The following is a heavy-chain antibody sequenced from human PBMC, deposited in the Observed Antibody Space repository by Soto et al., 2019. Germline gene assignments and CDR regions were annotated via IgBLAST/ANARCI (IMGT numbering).Heavy chain of an antibody. CDR3: AKDTGVYYDFWSGYYLGDY. Sequence: EVQLLESGGGLVQPGGSLRLSCAASGFTFSSYAMSWVRQAPGKVLEWVSAISGSGGSTYYADSVKGRFTISRDNSKNTLYLQMNSPRAEDTAVYYCAKDTGVYYDFWSGYYLGDYWGQGTLVTVSS. D-gene: IGHD3-3*01. CDR2: ISGSGGST. J-gene: IGHJ4*02. CDR1: GFTFSSYA. V-gene: IGHV3-23*01.